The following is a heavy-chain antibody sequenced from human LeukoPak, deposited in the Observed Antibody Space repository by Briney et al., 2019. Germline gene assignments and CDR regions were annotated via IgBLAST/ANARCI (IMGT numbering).Heavy chain of an antibody. V-gene: IGHV1-69*13. CDR3: ARLAGYQLPKEMFLYY. CDR1: GGTFSSYA. J-gene: IGHJ4*02. CDR2: IIPIFGTA. D-gene: IGHD2-2*01. Sequence: ASVKVSCKASGGTFSSYAISWVRQAPGQGLEWMGGIIPIFGTANYAQKFQGRVTITADESTRTAYMKLSSLRSEDTAVYYCARLAGYQLPKEMFLYYWGQGTLVTVSS.